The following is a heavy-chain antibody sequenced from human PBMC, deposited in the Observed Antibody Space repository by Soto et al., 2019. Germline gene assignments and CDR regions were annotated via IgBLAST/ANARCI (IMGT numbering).Heavy chain of an antibody. Sequence: GGSLRLSCAASGFTFSTYGMHWVRQAPGMGLEWVAVISYDGSNNYYADSVKGRFTISRDNSKNTLYLKMNSLRAEDTAVYHCKKHSYNWTSRMCMDVWCQGSTVTVS. CDR2: ISYDGSNN. CDR1: GFTFSTYG. V-gene: IGHV3-30*18. CDR3: KKHSYNWTSRMCMDV. D-gene: IGHD1-20*01. J-gene: IGHJ6*02.